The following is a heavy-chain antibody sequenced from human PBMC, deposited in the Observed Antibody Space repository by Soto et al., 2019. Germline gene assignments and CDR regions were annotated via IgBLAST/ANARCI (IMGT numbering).Heavy chain of an antibody. CDR1: GFTFSSYS. CDR3: SRGGIVGAKNYYYYYGMDV. CDR2: ISSSSSYI. J-gene: IGHJ6*02. V-gene: IGHV3-21*01. D-gene: IGHD1-26*01. Sequence: GGSLRLSCAASGFTFSSYSMNWVRQAPGKGLEWVSSISSSSSYIYYADSVKGRFTISRDNAKNSLYLQMNSLRAEDTAVYYCSRGGIVGAKNYYYYYGMDVWGQGTTVTVSS.